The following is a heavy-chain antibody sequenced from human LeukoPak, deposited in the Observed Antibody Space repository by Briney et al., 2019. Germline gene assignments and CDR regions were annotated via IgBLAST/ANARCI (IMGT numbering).Heavy chain of an antibody. V-gene: IGHV4-34*01. Sequence: SETLSLXCAVYGGSFSGYYWSWIRQPPGKGLEWIGEINHSGSTNYNPSLKSRVTISVDTSKNQFSLKLSSVTAADTAVYYCASTRTYYYDSSGYYSGWGQGTLVTVSS. CDR3: ASTRTYYYDSSGYYSG. J-gene: IGHJ4*02. CDR2: INHSGST. D-gene: IGHD3-22*01. CDR1: GGSFSGYY.